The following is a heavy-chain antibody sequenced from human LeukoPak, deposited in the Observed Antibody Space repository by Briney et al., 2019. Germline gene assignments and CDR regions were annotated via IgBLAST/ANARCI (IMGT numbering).Heavy chain of an antibody. V-gene: IGHV1-2*02. J-gene: IGHJ4*02. D-gene: IGHD2-15*01. CDR1: GYTFTGYY. CDR3: ARDMERAATHDFDY. CDR2: INPNSGGT. Sequence: ASVKVSCKASGYTFTGYYMHWVRQAPGQGLEWMGWINPNSGGTNYAQKFQGRVTMTRDTSISTAYMELSRLRSDDTAVYYRARDMERAATHDFDYWGQGTLVTVSS.